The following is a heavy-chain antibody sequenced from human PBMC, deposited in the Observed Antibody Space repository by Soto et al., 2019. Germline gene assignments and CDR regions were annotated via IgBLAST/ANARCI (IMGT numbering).Heavy chain of an antibody. Sequence: QVQLVQSGAEVKRPGSSVKVSCKASGGTFNNYALSWVLQAPGQGLEWMGGIIPIFNSANYAQKFQGRVTITADDSTSKAYMELRSLRPDDTAVYYCAREVTVASYSFDFWGQGTLVTVSS. V-gene: IGHV1-69*01. D-gene: IGHD5-12*01. CDR3: AREVTVASYSFDF. J-gene: IGHJ4*02. CDR1: GGTFNNYA. CDR2: IIPIFNSA.